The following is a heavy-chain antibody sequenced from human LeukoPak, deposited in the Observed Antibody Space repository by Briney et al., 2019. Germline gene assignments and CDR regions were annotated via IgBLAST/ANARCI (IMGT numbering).Heavy chain of an antibody. J-gene: IGHJ6*02. CDR2: IHPGDSDT. D-gene: IGHD2-8*01. V-gene: IGHV5-51*01. CDR3: ARRMQDYYGMDV. Sequence: GESLKISCKGSGYSLISYWIGWVRQTPGKGLEWMGIIHPGDSDTKYSPSFQGQVTISADKSINTAYLQWSSLKASDTAIYYCARRMQDYYGMDVWGQGTTVTVSS. CDR1: GYSLISYW.